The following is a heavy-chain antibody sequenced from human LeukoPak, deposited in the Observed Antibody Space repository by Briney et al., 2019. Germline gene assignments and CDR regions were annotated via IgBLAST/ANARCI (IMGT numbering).Heavy chain of an antibody. CDR2: IIPMLDIA. D-gene: IGHD3-22*01. CDR3: ARDRLASYYDSSGSQFDS. J-gene: IGHJ4*02. Sequence: ASVKVSCKASGGTFSSYAVSWVRQAPGRGLQWMGRIIPMLDIANYAQKFQGRVTITADKSTSTAYMELSSLRSEDTAVYYCARDRLASYYDSSGSQFDSWGQGTLVTVSS. V-gene: IGHV1-69*04. CDR1: GGTFSSYA.